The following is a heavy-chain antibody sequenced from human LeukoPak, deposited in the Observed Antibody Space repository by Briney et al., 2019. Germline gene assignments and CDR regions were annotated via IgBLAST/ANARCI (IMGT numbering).Heavy chain of an antibody. CDR1: GFTFSSYA. CDR3: AKDGDSGRYFDY. D-gene: IGHD2-15*01. CDR2: ISGSGGST. Sequence: GGSLRLSCAASGFTFSSYAMSWVRQARGKGLEWVSAISGSGGSTYYADSVKGRFTISRDNSKNTLYLQMNSLRAEDTAVYYCAKDGDSGRYFDYWGQGTLATVSS. J-gene: IGHJ4*02. V-gene: IGHV3-23*01.